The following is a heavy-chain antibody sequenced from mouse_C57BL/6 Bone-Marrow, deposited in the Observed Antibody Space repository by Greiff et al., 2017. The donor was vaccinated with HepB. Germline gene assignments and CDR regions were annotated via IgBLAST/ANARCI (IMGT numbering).Heavy chain of an antibody. J-gene: IGHJ3*01. CDR1: GYTFTSYW. CDR2: IYPGNSDT. V-gene: IGHV1-5*01. CDR3: TRAYYYGSSSFAY. Sequence: VQLQQSGTVLARPGASVKMSCKTSGYTFTSYWMHWVKQRPGQGLEWIGAIYPGNSDTSYNQKFKGKAKLTAVTSASTAYMELSSLTNEDSAVYYCTRAYYYGSSSFAYWGQGTLVTVSA. D-gene: IGHD1-1*01.